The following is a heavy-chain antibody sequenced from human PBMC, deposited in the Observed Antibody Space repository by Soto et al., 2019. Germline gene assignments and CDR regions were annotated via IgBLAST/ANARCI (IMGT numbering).Heavy chain of an antibody. Sequence: PGGSLRLSCAASGFSFGSYGMHWVRQTPGKGLQWVAVIWYDGSQRYYADSVKGRFTISRDNTKNTVDLQMNSLRVEDTAVYYCARDHRMGSTAWFDLWRQGTLVTVSS. CDR2: IWYDGSQR. CDR1: GFSFGSYG. CDR3: ARDHRMGSTAWFDL. J-gene: IGHJ5*02. V-gene: IGHV3-33*01. D-gene: IGHD1-1*01.